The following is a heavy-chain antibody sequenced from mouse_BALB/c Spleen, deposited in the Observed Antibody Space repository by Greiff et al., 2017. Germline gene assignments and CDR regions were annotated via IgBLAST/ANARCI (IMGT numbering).Heavy chain of an antibody. Sequence: QVQLKQSGAELVRPGTSVKVSCKASGYAFTNYLIEWVKQRPGQGLEWIGVINPGSGGTNYNEKFKGKATLTADKSSSTAYMQLSSLTSDDSAVYFCARGHSSGYVGAMDYWGQGTSVTVSS. CDR2: INPGSGGT. CDR3: ARGHSSGYVGAMDY. CDR1: GYAFTNYL. D-gene: IGHD3-1*01. V-gene: IGHV1-54*01. J-gene: IGHJ4*01.